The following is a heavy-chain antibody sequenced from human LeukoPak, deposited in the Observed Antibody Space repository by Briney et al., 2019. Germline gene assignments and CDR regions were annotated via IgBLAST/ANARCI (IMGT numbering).Heavy chain of an antibody. CDR1: GFTFSSYA. CDR3: XXXTSMNTFFDY. J-gene: IGHJ4*02. Sequence: GGSLRLSCAASGFTFSSYAMSWVRQAPGKGLEWVSAISGAGVTIFYADSVKGRFTISRDNSRNTLYLQMNSLRAEDTAVYYXXXXTSMNTFFDYWGQGTLVTVSS. D-gene: IGHD2/OR15-2a*01. CDR2: ISGAGVTI. V-gene: IGHV3-23*01.